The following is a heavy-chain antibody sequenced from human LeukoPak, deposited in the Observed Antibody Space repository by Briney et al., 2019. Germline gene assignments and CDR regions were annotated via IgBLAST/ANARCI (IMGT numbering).Heavy chain of an antibody. D-gene: IGHD3-16*01. Sequence: GVSLRLSCAASGFTFSAYWMHWVRQVPGKGLEWVSRISCDGGKTRYADPEKGRFSISRDNDKTALYLQMNSVRPEDTAVYFCGRNKGDPVFDYWGQGTLVTVSS. V-gene: IGHV3-74*01. CDR1: GFTFSAYW. CDR3: GRNKGDPVFDY. CDR2: ISCDGGKT. J-gene: IGHJ4*02.